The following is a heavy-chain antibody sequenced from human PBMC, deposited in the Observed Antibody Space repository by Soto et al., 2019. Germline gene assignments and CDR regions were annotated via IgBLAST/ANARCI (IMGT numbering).Heavy chain of an antibody. CDR2: ISGSGGST. Sequence: GALIHSCAASGFTFSSYAMSWVRQAPGKGLEWVSAISGSGGSTYYADSVKGRFTISRDNSKNTLYLQMNSLRAEDTAVYYCAKVGGHMDTVNWFDPWGQGTLVTVSS. V-gene: IGHV3-23*01. D-gene: IGHD5-18*01. CDR1: GFTFSSYA. CDR3: AKVGGHMDTVNWFDP. J-gene: IGHJ5*02.